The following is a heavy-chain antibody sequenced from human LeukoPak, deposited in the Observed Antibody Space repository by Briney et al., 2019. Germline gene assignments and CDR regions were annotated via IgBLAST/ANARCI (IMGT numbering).Heavy chain of an antibody. CDR3: ARDSRGYYYGSGSYYEGY. CDR1: GFTFSSYW. CDR2: ISSSSSYI. V-gene: IGHV3-21*01. D-gene: IGHD3-10*01. Sequence: GGSLRLSCAASGFTFSSYWMNWVRQAPGKGLEWVSSISSSSSYIYYADSVKGRFTISRDDAKNSLFLQMNSLRAEDTTVYYCARDSRGYYYGSGSYYEGYWGQGTLVTVSS. J-gene: IGHJ4*02.